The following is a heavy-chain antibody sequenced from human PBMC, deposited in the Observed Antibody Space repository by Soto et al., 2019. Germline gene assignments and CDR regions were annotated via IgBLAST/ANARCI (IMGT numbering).Heavy chain of an antibody. D-gene: IGHD2-2*02. CDR2: ISWNSGSI. J-gene: IGHJ3*02. Sequence: EVQLVVSGGGLVQPGRSLRLSCAASGFTFDDYAMHWVRQAPGKGLEWVSGISWNSGSIGYADSVKGRFTISRDNAKNSLNLQMNSQRAEDTALYYCAKELYHYDYDAFDIWGQGTMVTVSS. CDR3: AKELYHYDYDAFDI. CDR1: GFTFDDYA. V-gene: IGHV3-9*01.